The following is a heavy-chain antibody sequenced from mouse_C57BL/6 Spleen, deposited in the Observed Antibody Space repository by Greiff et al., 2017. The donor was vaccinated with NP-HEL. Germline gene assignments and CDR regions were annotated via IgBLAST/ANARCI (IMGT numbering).Heavy chain of an antibody. CDR3: ASFITTVVATDYFDY. V-gene: IGHV1-64*01. D-gene: IGHD1-1*01. CDR2: IHPNSGST. CDR1: GYTFTSYW. J-gene: IGHJ2*01. Sequence: QVQLQQPGAELVKPGASVKLSCKVSGYTFTSYWMHWVKQRPGQGLEWIGMIHPNSGSTNYNEKFKSKATLTVDKSSSTAYMQLSSLTSEDSAVYYCASFITTVVATDYFDYWGQGTTLTVSS.